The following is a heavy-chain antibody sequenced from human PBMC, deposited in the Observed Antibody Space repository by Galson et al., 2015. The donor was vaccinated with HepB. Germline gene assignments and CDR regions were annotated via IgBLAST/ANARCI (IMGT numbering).Heavy chain of an antibody. Sequence: SLRLSCAASGFTFSSYAMHWVRQAPGKGLEYVSATSSNGGSTYYADSVKGRFTISRDNSKNTLYLQMSSLRAENTAVYYCVKDDCSSTSCYYYYGMDVWGQGTTVTVSS. CDR2: TSSNGGST. CDR3: VKDDCSSTSCYYYYGMDV. CDR1: GFTFSSYA. V-gene: IGHV3-64D*06. D-gene: IGHD2-2*01. J-gene: IGHJ6*02.